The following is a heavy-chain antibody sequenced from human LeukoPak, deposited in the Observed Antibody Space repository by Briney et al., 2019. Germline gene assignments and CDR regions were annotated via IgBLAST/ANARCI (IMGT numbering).Heavy chain of an antibody. J-gene: IGHJ3*01. CDR2: IFHSGST. CDR3: AREDSSAFDAFDV. CDR1: GASIFSSNW. V-gene: IGHV4-4*02. Sequence: SETLSLTCTVSGASIFSSNWWSWVRQPPGKGLEWIGQIFHSGSTSYSPSLKSRVTISVDKSKNQFSLRLSSVTAADTAVYYCAREDSSAFDAFDVWGQGTMVTVSS. D-gene: IGHD3-22*01.